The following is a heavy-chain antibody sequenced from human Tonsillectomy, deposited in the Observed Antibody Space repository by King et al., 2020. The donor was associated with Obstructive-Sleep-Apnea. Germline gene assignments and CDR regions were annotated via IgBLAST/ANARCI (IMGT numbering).Heavy chain of an antibody. V-gene: IGHV3-15*01. CDR2: IKSKSDGGTT. D-gene: IGHD3-9*01. CDR1: GFTFSNAW. Sequence: VQLVESGGGLVKPGGFLRLSCAASGFTFSNAWMSWVRQAPGKGLEWVGRIKSKSDGGTTDYAAPVKSRFTISRDDSKNTLYLQVNSLKIEDTAVYYCTTGLPKLRYFDWSLDYWGQGTLVTVSS. J-gene: IGHJ4*02. CDR3: TTGLPKLRYFDWSLDY.